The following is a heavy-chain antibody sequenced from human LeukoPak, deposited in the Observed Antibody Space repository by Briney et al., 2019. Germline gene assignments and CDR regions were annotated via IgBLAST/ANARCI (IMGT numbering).Heavy chain of an antibody. CDR1: GGSISSGGYS. V-gene: IGHV4-30-2*01. CDR3: ARSLGGYDFWSGHLGAFDI. J-gene: IGHJ3*02. CDR2: IYHSGST. Sequence: SETLSLTCAVSGGSISSGGYSWSWIRQPPGKGLEWIGYIYHSGSTYYNPSLKSRVTISVDGSKNQFSLKLSSVTAADTAVYYCARSLGGYDFWSGHLGAFDIWGQGTMVTVSS. D-gene: IGHD3-3*01.